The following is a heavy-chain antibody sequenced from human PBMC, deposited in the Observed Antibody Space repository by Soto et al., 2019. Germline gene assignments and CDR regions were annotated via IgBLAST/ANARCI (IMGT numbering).Heavy chain of an antibody. V-gene: IGHV3-23*01. Sequence: GGSLRLSCAASGFTFSTYAMNWFRQAPGKGLEWVSAISCSGVATYYADSVKGRFTISRDNSINRLYLQMNSLRTEDTAVYYCAHPRGYGVFDAYDIWGQGTMVTVSS. CDR2: ISCSGVAT. J-gene: IGHJ3*02. CDR3: AHPRGYGVFDAYDI. CDR1: GFTFSTYA. D-gene: IGHD4-17*01.